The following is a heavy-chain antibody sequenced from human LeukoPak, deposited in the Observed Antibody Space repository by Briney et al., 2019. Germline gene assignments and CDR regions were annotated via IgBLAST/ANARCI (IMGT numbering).Heavy chain of an antibody. D-gene: IGHD2/OR15-2a*01. J-gene: IGHJ4*02. V-gene: IGHV3-21*01. CDR2: ISSSSSYI. CDR3: ASFTSVY. CDR1: GFTFSSYS. Sequence: GSLRLSCAASGFTFSSYSMNWVRQAPGKGLEWVSSISSSSSYIYYADSVKGRFTISRDNAKNSLYLQMNGLRAEDTAVYYCASFTSVYWGQGTLVTVSS.